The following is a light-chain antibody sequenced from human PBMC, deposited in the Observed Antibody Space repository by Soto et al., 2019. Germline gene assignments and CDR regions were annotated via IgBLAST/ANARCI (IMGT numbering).Light chain of an antibody. CDR2: EGS. CDR3: NAQTSANTYV. Sequence: QSVLAQPASVSGSPGQSITISCTGTSSDVGSYNLVSWYQHHPGKAPKLMIYEGSKRPSGVSNRFSGSKSGNTASLTISGLQAEDEAGYYCNAQTSANTYVFGTGTKVTVL. J-gene: IGLJ1*01. CDR1: SSDVGSYNL. V-gene: IGLV2-14*02.